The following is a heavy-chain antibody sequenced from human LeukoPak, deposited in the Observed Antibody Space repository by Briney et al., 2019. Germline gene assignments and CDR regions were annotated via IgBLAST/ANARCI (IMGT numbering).Heavy chain of an antibody. J-gene: IGHJ5*02. Sequence: PGGSLRLSCAASGFTFDDYAMHWARQAPGKGLEWVSGISWNSGSIGYADSVKGRFTISRDNAENSLYLQMNSLRAEDTALYYCEKGVAAVGIRGCSAPWGQGPLATVSS. CDR2: ISWNSGSI. CDR3: EKGVAAVGIRGCSAP. D-gene: IGHD3-22*01. CDR1: GFTFDDYA. V-gene: IGHV3-9*01.